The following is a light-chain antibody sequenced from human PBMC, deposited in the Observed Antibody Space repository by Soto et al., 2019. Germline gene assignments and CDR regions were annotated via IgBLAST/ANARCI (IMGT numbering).Light chain of an antibody. CDR1: QSVSSY. V-gene: IGKV3-11*01. CDR2: DAS. CDR3: QQRNNWLT. Sequence: EIVLTQSPATLSLSPGERATLSCRASQSVSSYLAWYQQKPGQAPRLLIYDASNRATGITARFSGSGYGTDFTLTISSLEPEDFAVYYYQQRNNWLTFGGGTKVEIK. J-gene: IGKJ4*01.